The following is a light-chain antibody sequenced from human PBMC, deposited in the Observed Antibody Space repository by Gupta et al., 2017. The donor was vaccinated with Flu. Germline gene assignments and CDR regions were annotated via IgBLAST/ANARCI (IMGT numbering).Light chain of an antibody. Sequence: GDKLGDKYACWYQQKPGQSPVLVIYQDSKRPSGIPERFSGSNSGNTATLTISGTQAMDEADYYCQAWDSSTASLVFGGGTKLTVL. J-gene: IGLJ3*02. CDR3: QAWDSSTASLV. V-gene: IGLV3-1*01. CDR2: QDS. CDR1: KLGDKY.